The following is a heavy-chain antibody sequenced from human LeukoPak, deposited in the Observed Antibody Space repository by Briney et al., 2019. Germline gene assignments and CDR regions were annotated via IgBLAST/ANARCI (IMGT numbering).Heavy chain of an antibody. J-gene: IGHJ4*02. CDR2: IYTSGST. CDR1: GGSISSYY. Sequence: SETLSLTCTVSGGSISSYYWSWIRHPAGKGLGWIGRIYTSGSTNYNPSLKSRVTMSADTSKNQFSLKLSSVTAADTAVYYCARGRAAAGKLDYWGQGTLVTVSS. D-gene: IGHD6-13*01. V-gene: IGHV4-4*07. CDR3: ARGRAAAGKLDY.